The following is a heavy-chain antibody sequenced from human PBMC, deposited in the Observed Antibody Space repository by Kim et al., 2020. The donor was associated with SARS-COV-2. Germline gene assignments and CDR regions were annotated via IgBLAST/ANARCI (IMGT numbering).Heavy chain of an antibody. V-gene: IGHV1-46*01. J-gene: IGHJ6*02. Sequence: ASVKVSCKASVYTFTSYYMHWVRQAPGQGLEWMGIINPIGGSTSYAQKFQGRVTMTRDTSTSTVYMELSSLRSEDTAVYYCARDLVVVVPAATPYYYYYGMDVWGQGTTVTVSS. CDR2: INPIGGST. CDR1: VYTFTSYY. D-gene: IGHD2-2*01. CDR3: ARDLVVVVPAATPYYYYYGMDV.